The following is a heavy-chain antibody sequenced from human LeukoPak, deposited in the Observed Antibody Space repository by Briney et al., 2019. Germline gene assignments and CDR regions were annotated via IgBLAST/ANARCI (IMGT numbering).Heavy chain of an antibody. V-gene: IGHV4-39*01. CDR1: GGSISSSGHY. Sequence: PSETLSLTCAVYGGSISSSGHYWGWIRQPPGKGLEWIGSISYSGTTYYNPSLKSRFTISLDTSKNQFSLRLTSVTAADTALFYCARHGAYGDPFDYWGQGTLVTVSS. J-gene: IGHJ4*02. CDR3: ARHGAYGDPFDY. D-gene: IGHD4-17*01. CDR2: ISYSGTT.